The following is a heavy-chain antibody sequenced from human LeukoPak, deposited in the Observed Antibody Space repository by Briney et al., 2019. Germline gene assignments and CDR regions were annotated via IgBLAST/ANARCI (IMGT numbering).Heavy chain of an antibody. V-gene: IGHV1-18*01. D-gene: IGHD2-2*01. CDR2: ISAYNGNT. Sequence: GASVKVSCKASGYTFTSYGISWVRQAPGQGLEWMGWISAYNGNTNYAQKLQGRVTMTTDTSTSTAYMELRSLRSDDTAVYYCAREGDFCTSTSCYSWFDPWGQGILVTVSS. CDR3: AREGDFCTSTSCYSWFDP. J-gene: IGHJ5*02. CDR1: GYTFTSYG.